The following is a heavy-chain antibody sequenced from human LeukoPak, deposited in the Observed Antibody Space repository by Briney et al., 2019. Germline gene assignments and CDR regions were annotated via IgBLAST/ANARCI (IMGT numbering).Heavy chain of an antibody. CDR2: ISAYNGNT. CDR1: GYTFTSYG. Sequence: ASVKVSCKASGYTFTSYGISWVRQAPGQGLEWMGWISAYNGNTNYAQKLQGRVTMTRDTSISTAYMELSRLRSDDTAVYYCAREPYGSGSYYNNWFDPWGQGTLVTVSS. J-gene: IGHJ5*02. D-gene: IGHD3-10*01. V-gene: IGHV1-18*01. CDR3: AREPYGSGSYYNNWFDP.